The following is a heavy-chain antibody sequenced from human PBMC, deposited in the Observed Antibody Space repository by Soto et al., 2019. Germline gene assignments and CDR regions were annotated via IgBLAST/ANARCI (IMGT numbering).Heavy chain of an antibody. CDR1: GYTFRSYG. CDR3: ARDWSRYYDNSGMIWFY. J-gene: IGHJ4*02. Sequence: QIQLVQSGGEVKKPGASVKVSCKASGYTFRSYGISWVRQAPGQGLEWVGWISAYNGDTHYAPKFQDRITWTTETSTDTADMELRSLRLDDTAVYYCARDWSRYYDNSGMIWFYWGQGSLVTVAS. CDR2: ISAYNGDT. V-gene: IGHV1-18*04. D-gene: IGHD3-22*01.